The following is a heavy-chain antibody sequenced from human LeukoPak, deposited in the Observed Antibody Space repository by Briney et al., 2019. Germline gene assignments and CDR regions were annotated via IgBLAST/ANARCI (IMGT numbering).Heavy chain of an antibody. V-gene: IGHV1-3*01. CDR2: INAGNGDT. Sequence: ASVKVSCKASGYTFIDYPMHWVRQAPGQRLEWMGWINAGNGDTKYSQKFQGRVTITRDTSASTAYMDLSSLRSEDTAVFYCARRIGSHYDYWGQGTLVTVSS. D-gene: IGHD1-26*01. CDR1: GYTFIDYP. CDR3: ARRIGSHYDY. J-gene: IGHJ4*02.